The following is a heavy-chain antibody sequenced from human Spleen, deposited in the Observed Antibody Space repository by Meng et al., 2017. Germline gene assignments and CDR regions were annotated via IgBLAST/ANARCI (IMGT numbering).Heavy chain of an antibody. CDR1: GGSFSDYY. CDR3: ARGPTTMAHDFDY. V-gene: IGHV4-34*01. J-gene: IGHJ4*02. CDR2: INHSGST. D-gene: IGHD4-11*01. Sequence: QVRFQRGGAGLLKPRETLSLTCVVSGGSFSDYYWSWIRQPPGKGLEWIGEINHSGSTNYNPSLESRATISVDTSQNNLSLKLSSVTAADSAVYYCARGPTTMAHDFDYWGQGTLVTVSS.